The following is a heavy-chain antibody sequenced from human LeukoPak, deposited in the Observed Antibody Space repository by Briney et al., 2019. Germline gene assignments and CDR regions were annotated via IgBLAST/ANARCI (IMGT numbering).Heavy chain of an antibody. CDR2: IKQDGSEK. CDR3: ARVTIAAAQYYFDY. J-gene: IGHJ4*02. CDR1: GFTFSSYW. V-gene: IGHV3-7*01. D-gene: IGHD6-13*01. Sequence: GGSLRLSCAASGFTFSSYWMSWVRQAPEKGLEWVANIKQDGSEKYYVDSVKGRFTISRDNAKNSLYLQMNSLRAEDTAVYYCARVTIAAAQYYFDYWGQGTLVTVSS.